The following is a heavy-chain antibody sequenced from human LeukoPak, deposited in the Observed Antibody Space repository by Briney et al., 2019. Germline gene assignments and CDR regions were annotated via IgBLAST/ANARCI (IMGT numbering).Heavy chain of an antibody. V-gene: IGHV3-23*01. Sequence: GGSLRLSCTASGFTLSSYAMSWVRQAPGEGLEWVSTISGSADNTNYAEAVKGRFTISRDNSKNTMYLQMNSLRAEDTAVYYCAKYSSSRAIDYWGQGTLVTVSS. J-gene: IGHJ4*02. D-gene: IGHD6-6*01. CDR3: AKYSSSRAIDY. CDR1: GFTLSSYA. CDR2: ISGSADNT.